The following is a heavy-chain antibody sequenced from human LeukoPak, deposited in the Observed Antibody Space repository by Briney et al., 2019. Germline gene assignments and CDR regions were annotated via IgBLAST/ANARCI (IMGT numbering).Heavy chain of an antibody. D-gene: IGHD4-11*01. V-gene: IGHV3-7*01. CDR1: GFTFSDLW. CDR2: IKQDGSEK. CDR3: ARDHTVHGLVVDY. J-gene: IGHJ4*02. Sequence: GGSLRLSCAASGFTFSDLWMNWVRQAPGKGLEWVASIKQDGSEKYYVDSVKGRFSISRDNAKNSLHLQMNSLRAEDTAVYYCARDHTVHGLVVDYWGQGILVTVSS.